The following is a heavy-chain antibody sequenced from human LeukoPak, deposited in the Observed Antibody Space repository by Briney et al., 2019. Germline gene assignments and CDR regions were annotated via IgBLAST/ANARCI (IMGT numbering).Heavy chain of an antibody. Sequence: SETLSLTCTVSGGSISSSSYYWGWIRQPPGKGLEWIGSICYSGSTYYNPSLKSRVTISVDTSKNQFSLKLSSVTAADTAVYYCARHGSLYYYGSGSPFGEGFDYWGQGTLVTVSS. CDR2: ICYSGST. V-gene: IGHV4-39*01. CDR1: GGSISSSSYY. J-gene: IGHJ4*02. CDR3: ARHGSLYYYGSGSPFGEGFDY. D-gene: IGHD3-10*01.